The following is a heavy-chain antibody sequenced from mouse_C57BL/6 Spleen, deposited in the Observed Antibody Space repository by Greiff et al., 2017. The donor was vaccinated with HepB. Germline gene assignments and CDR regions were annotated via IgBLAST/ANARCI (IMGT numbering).Heavy chain of an antibody. V-gene: IGHV1-55*01. CDR1: GYTFTSYW. J-gene: IGHJ2*01. CDR3: ARGWDVTGYFDY. D-gene: IGHD4-1*01. Sequence: QVQLQQPGAELVKPGASVKMSCKASGYTFTSYWITWVKQRPGQGLEWIGDIYPGSGSTNYNEKFKSKATLTVDTSSSTAYMQLSSLTSEDSAVYYCARGWDVTGYFDYWGQGTTLTVSS. CDR2: IYPGSGST.